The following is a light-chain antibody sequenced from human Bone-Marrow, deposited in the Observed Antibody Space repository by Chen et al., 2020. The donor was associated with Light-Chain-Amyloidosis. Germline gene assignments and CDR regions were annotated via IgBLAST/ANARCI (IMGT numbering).Light chain of an antibody. Sequence: DIQMAQSPSSLSAAVGDRVTLTCRASPSISTFLNWYQQKPGEGPNLLIYATSRLQSGVPSRFTGSRSGTDFTLTISSLQPEDFATYYCQESFSTPPTFGGGTKVEI. CDR2: ATS. J-gene: IGKJ4*01. CDR3: QESFSTPPT. CDR1: PSISTF. V-gene: IGKV1-39*01.